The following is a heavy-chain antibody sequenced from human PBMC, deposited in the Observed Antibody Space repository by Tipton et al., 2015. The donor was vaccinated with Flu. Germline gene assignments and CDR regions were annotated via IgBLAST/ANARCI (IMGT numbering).Heavy chain of an antibody. D-gene: IGHD6-6*01. V-gene: IGHV4-38-2*01. CDR1: GYSISSGYY. Sequence: TLSLTCAVSGYSISSGYYWGWIRQPPGKGLEWIGSIYHSGSTYYNPSLKGRVIISVDTSKNQFSLKLSSVTAADTAVYYCARLRTEGLVPFDYWGQGTLVTVSS. CDR2: IYHSGST. J-gene: IGHJ4*02. CDR3: ARLRTEGLVPFDY.